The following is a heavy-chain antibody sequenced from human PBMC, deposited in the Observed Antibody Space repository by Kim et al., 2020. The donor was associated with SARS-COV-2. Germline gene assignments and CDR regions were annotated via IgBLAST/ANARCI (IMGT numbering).Heavy chain of an antibody. D-gene: IGHD3-3*01. CDR1: GYTFTGYY. J-gene: IGHJ5*02. V-gene: IGHV1-2*02. CDR2: INPNSGGT. CDR3: ARDYKMVYQYYDFWSGYALNWFDP. Sequence: ASVKVSCKASGYTFTGYYMHWVRQAPGQGLEWMGWINPNSGGTNYAQKFQGRVTMTRDTSISTAYMELSRLRSDDTAVYYYARDYKMVYQYYDFWSGYALNWFDPWGQGTLVTVSS.